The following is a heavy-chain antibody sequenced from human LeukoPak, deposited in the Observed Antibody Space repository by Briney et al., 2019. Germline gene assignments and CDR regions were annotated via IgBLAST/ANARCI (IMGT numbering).Heavy chain of an antibody. CDR1: GGSISSDY. CDR2: INYSGNT. J-gene: IGHJ5*02. CDR3: ARHRPGERRFDP. V-gene: IGHV4-59*08. Sequence: SETLSLTCTVSGGSISSDYWSWIRQPPGKGLEWIGYINYSGNTNSNPSLKSRVTISVDTSKNQFSLKLSSVTAADTAVYYCARHRPGERRFDPWGQGTLVTVSS. D-gene: IGHD3-16*01.